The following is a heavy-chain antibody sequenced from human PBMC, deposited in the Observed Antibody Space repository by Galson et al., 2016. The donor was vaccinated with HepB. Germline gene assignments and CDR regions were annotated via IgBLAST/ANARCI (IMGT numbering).Heavy chain of an antibody. CDR1: GGSISSNF. J-gene: IGHJ3*02. CDR3: ARGTDIVLVGLDLDI. CDR2: ISSSGSP. Sequence: SETLSLTCPVSGGSISSNFWTWIRQPPGKGLEYIGYISSSGSPTYHPPPKSRVPISLNTSHNQFPLRLTAVTAADTGVYSCARGTDIVLVGLDLDIWGHGTMVTVSS. V-gene: IGHV4-59*01. D-gene: IGHD2-8*02.